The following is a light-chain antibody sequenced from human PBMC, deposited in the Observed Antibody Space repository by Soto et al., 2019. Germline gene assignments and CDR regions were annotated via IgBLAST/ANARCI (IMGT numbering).Light chain of an antibody. CDR3: QQYCSSPRT. V-gene: IGKV3-20*01. Sequence: EIVLTQSPGTLSLSPGERVTLSCRASQTVSSSYLAWYQQKPGQSPRLLIHGASSRATGIPDRFSGSGSGTDFTLTISRLEPEDFAVYYCQQYCSSPRTFGQGTKVEIK. CDR1: QTVSSSY. J-gene: IGKJ1*01. CDR2: GAS.